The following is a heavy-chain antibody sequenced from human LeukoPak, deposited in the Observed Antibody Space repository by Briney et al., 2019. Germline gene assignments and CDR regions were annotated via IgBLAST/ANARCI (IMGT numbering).Heavy chain of an antibody. CDR1: GFTFGDYA. J-gene: IGHJ5*02. D-gene: IGHD1-1*01. Sequence: GGSLRLSCTASGFTFGDYAMSWFRQAPGKGLEWVGFIRSKAYGGTTEYAASVKGRFTISRDDSKSIAYLQMNSLKTEDTAVYYCTRGGRVQLERRWFDPWGQGTLVTVSS. CDR2: IRSKAYGGTT. CDR3: TRGGRVQLERRWFDP. V-gene: IGHV3-49*03.